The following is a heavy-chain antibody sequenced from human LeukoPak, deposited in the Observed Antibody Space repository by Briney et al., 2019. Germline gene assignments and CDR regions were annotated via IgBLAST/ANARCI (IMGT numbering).Heavy chain of an antibody. V-gene: IGHV3-48*03. CDR2: ISSSGSTI. D-gene: IGHD1-26*01. J-gene: IGHJ4*02. CDR3: ARERGSFYDY. Sequence: GGSLRLSCAASGFSFSSYEMNWVRQAPGKGLQWVSYISSSGSTIYYADSVKGRVTISRDNAKNSLYLQMNSPRAEDTAVYYCARERGSFYDYWGQGTLVTVSS. CDR1: GFSFSSYE.